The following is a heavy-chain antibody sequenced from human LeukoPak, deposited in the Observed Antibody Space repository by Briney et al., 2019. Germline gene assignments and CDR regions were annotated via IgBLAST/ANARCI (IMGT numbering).Heavy chain of an antibody. Sequence: SSETLSLTCAVYGGSFSGYYWSWIRQPPGKGLEWIGEINHSGSTNYNPSLKSRVTISVDTSKNQFSLKLSSVTAADTAVYYCARGRDASRDYDPFDYWGQGTLVTVSS. CDR3: ARGRDASRDYDPFDY. CDR1: GGSFSGYY. CDR2: INHSGST. D-gene: IGHD3-3*01. J-gene: IGHJ4*02. V-gene: IGHV4-34*01.